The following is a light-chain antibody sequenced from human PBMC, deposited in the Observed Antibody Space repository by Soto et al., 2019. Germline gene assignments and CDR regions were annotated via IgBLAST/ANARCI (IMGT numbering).Light chain of an antibody. J-gene: IGLJ2*01. CDR1: SGHSSYA. Sequence: QSVLTQSPSASASLGASVKLTCTLSSGHSSYAIAWHQQQPEKGPRYLMKLNSDGSHSKGDGIPDRFSGSSSGAERYLTISSLQSEDEADYYCQIWGTGPYVVFGGGTKVTVL. CDR2: LNSDGSH. CDR3: QIWGTGPYVV. V-gene: IGLV4-69*01.